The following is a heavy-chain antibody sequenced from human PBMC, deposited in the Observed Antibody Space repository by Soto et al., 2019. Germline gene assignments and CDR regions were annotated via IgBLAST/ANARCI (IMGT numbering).Heavy chain of an antibody. CDR1: GDSISSSHHY. D-gene: IGHD3-16*01. CDR2: TYYRGST. V-gene: IGHV4-39*01. Sequence: QLQLQESGPGLVKPSETLSLTCTVSGDSISSSHHYWAWVRQPPGKGLEWIVSTYYRGSTFYSPSLRGRVTTSVDTSTNQHSLKLKSVTAAVTAVYFCARHGAWAPLDWGQGTLVTVSS. CDR3: ARHGAWAPLD. J-gene: IGHJ4*02.